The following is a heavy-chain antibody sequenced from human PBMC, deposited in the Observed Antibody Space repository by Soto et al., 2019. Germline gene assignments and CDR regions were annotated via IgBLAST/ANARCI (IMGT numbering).Heavy chain of an antibody. Sequence: QVQVVQAGAEVKKPGASVKVSCKASGYTFTSYGISQVRQAPGQGLEWMGWINAYNGNTKYAQKLQGRVTMTTDTSTSTAYMELRSVRSDDTAVYYCASDLGGGISAPWGQGTLVTVSS. D-gene: IGHD6-13*01. J-gene: IGHJ5*02. V-gene: IGHV1-18*01. CDR1: GYTFTSYG. CDR2: INAYNGNT. CDR3: ASDLGGGISAP.